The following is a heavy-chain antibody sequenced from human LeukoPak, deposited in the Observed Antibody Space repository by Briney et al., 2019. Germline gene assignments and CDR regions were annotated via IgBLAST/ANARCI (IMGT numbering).Heavy chain of an antibody. D-gene: IGHD3-22*01. V-gene: IGHV3-23*01. CDR1: GFTFSSYW. CDR2: ISGSGGST. CDR3: AKLSDYSSGYYYHY. Sequence: GALRLSCAASGFTFSSYWMSWVRQAPGKGLEWVSAISGSGGSTYYADSVKGRFTISRDNSKNTLYLQMNSLRAEDTAVCYCAKLSDYSSGYYYHYWGQGTLVTVSS. J-gene: IGHJ4*02.